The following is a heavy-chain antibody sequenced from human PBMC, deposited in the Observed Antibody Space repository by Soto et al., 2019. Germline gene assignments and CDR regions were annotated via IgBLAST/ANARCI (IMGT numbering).Heavy chain of an antibody. CDR2: ISAYNGNT. CDR1: GYTFTSYG. J-gene: IGHJ6*02. Sequence: QVQLVQSGAAVKKPGASVKVSCKASGYTFTSYGFSWVRQAPGQGLEWMGWISAYNGNTNYAQKLQGRVTMTTDTSTSTAYMELRGLRSDDTAVYYCASYHLNSYFYGMDVWGQGTMVTVSS. CDR3: ASYHLNSYFYGMDV. V-gene: IGHV1-18*01.